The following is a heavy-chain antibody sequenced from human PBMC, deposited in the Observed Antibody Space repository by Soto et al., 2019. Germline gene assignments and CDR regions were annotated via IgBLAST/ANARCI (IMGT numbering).Heavy chain of an antibody. V-gene: IGHV3-23*01. Sequence: EVQLLESGGGLVQPGGSLRLSCAASGFTFSSYGLSWVRQAPGKGLEWVSGISGSGGSTYYADSVQGRFTISRDNSKNTLYLQMNSLRAEDTAVYYCAKSLGDMVTFGGVIIVTLGDYWGQGTLVTVTS. CDR3: AKSLGDMVTFGGVIIVTLGDY. D-gene: IGHD3-16*02. CDR1: GFTFSSYG. J-gene: IGHJ4*02. CDR2: ISGSGGST.